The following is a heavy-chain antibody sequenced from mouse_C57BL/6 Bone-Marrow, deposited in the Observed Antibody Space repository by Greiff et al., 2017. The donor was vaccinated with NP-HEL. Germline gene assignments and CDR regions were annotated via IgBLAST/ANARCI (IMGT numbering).Heavy chain of an antibody. CDR1: GFTFSDYG. J-gene: IGHJ2*01. D-gene: IGHD1-1*01. Sequence: EVQVVESGGGLVQPGGSLKLSCAASGFTFSDYGMAWVRQAPRKGPEWVAFISNLAYRIYYADTVTGRFTISRENAKNTLYLEMSSLRSEDTAMYYCARQDYYGLDYWGQGTTLTVSS. V-gene: IGHV5-15*01. CDR2: ISNLAYRI. CDR3: ARQDYYGLDY.